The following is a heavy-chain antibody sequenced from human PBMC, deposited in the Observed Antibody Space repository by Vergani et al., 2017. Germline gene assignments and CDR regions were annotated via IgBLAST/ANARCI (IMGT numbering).Heavy chain of an antibody. D-gene: IGHD2-15*01. J-gene: IGHJ4*02. CDR1: GFTFSSYS. CDR2: ISSSSSYI. Sequence: EVQLVESGGGLVKPGGSLRLSCAASGFTFSSYSMNWVRQAPGKGLEWVSSISSSSSYIYYADSVKGRFTISRDNAKNSLYLQMNSLRAEDTAVYYCARDSWGYCSGGSCYLGYWGQGTLVTVSS. V-gene: IGHV3-21*01. CDR3: ARDSWGYCSGGSCYLGY.